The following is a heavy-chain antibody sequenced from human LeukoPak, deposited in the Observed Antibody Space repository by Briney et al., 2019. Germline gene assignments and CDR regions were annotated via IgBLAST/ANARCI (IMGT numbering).Heavy chain of an antibody. J-gene: IGHJ5*02. D-gene: IGHD3-10*01. CDR1: GITFSTAW. V-gene: IGHV3-15*01. CDR3: ATDRAWFDP. Sequence: GGSLRLSCAASGITFSTAWMSWFRQAPGKGLEWVGRIKSKIGGATADYAAPVKDRFTISRDDSRNTLYLQMNSLKTEDTAVYYCATDRAWFDPWGQGTLVTVSS. CDR2: IKSKIGGATA.